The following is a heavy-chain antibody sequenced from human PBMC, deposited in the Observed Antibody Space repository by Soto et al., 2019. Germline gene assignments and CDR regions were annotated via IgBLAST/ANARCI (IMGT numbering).Heavy chain of an antibody. J-gene: IGHJ3*02. CDR1: GGSVSGANYY. V-gene: IGHV4-34*01. D-gene: IGHD1-1*01. CDR3: ARVERWTATTVVDAFDI. CDR2: MSHSGGT. Sequence: QVQLQQWGAGLLKPSETLSLTCAVYGGSVSGANYYWSWIRQPPGKGLEWIGEMSHSGGTHFNPSPKSRVTISVDTSTNQFSLTMSSVTAADTALYYCARVERWTATTVVDAFDIWGPGTMVTVSS.